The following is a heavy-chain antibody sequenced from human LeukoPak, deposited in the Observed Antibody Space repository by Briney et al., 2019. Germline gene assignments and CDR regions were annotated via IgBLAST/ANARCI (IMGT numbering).Heavy chain of an antibody. V-gene: IGHV3-48*01. CDR1: GFIFSSYS. J-gene: IGHJ4*02. Sequence: PGGSLRLSCAASGFIFSSYSMNWVRQAPGKGLEWVSYISNTSGSIYYADSVKGRFTISRDNVKNLLYLQMNSLRTEDTAVYYCAKMSGSRLPGYWGQGTLVTVSS. CDR2: ISNTSGSI. D-gene: IGHD3-3*01. CDR3: AKMSGSRLPGY.